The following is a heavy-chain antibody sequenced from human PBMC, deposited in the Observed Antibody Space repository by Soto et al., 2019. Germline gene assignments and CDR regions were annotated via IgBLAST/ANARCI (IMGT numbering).Heavy chain of an antibody. CDR1: GYTFTSYY. CDR2: INPSGGST. V-gene: IGHV1-46*03. D-gene: IGHD3-3*01. J-gene: IGHJ4*02. Sequence: GASVKVSCKASGYTFTSYYMHWVRQAPGQGLEWMGIINPSGGSTSYAQKFQGRVTMTRDTSTSTVYMELSSLRSEDTAVYYCARDHYYDFWSGPKYYFDYWGQGTLVTVSS. CDR3: ARDHYYDFWSGPKYYFDY.